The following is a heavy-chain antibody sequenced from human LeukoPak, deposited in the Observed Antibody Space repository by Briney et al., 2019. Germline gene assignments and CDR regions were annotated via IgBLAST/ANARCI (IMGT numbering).Heavy chain of an antibody. Sequence: GGSLRLSCAASGFTFSSYGMHWVRQAPGKGLEWVAVISYDERNKYYADSVKGRFTISRDNSKNTLYLQMNSLRAEDAAVYYCAKRSMVRGENFYYFDYWGQGTLVTVSS. J-gene: IGHJ4*02. CDR3: AKRSMVRGENFYYFDY. V-gene: IGHV3-30*18. D-gene: IGHD3-10*01. CDR2: ISYDERNK. CDR1: GFTFSSYG.